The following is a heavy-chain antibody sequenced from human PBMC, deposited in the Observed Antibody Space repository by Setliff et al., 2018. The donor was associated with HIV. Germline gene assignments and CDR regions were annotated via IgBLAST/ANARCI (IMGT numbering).Heavy chain of an antibody. J-gene: IGHJ5*02. CDR3: ASRVLGYCRSTSCLNWFDP. CDR1: GGSISRSSYY. CDR2: IYYSGST. D-gene: IGHD2-2*01. V-gene: IGHV4-39*01. Sequence: PSETLSLTCTVSGGSISRSSYYWGWIRQPPGKGLEWIGSIYYSGSTYYNPSLKSRVTISVDTSKSQVSLKLSSVTAADTAVYYCASRVLGYCRSTSCLNWFDPWGQGTLVTVSS.